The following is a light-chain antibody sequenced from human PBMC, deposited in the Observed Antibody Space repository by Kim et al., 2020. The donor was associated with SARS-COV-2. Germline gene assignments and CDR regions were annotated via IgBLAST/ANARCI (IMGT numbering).Light chain of an antibody. CDR3: QQYYSYPHT. J-gene: IGKJ2*01. V-gene: IGKV1-8*01. CDR2: AAS. Sequence: SASTGDRVTIPCRASQGISSYLDSYQQKPGKADKLLIYAASSLLSGVPSRFSGSGSGTDFTLTISCLQSEDFATYYCQQYYSYPHTFGQGTKLEI. CDR1: QGISSY.